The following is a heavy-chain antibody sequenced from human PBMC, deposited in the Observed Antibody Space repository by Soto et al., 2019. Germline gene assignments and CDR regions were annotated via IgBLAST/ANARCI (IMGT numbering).Heavy chain of an antibody. V-gene: IGHV3-48*01. J-gene: IGHJ6*02. CDR3: AKSVDLVTTPPLYYYYYGMDV. CDR2: ITSSSDTI. Sequence: GGSLRLSCAASGFTFSSFHMNWVRQAPGRGLEWVAYITSSSDTIYYSDSVKGRFTISRDNSRNTLHLQMSSLRAEDTAIYYCAKSVDLVTTPPLYYYYYGMDVWGQGTTVTVSS. D-gene: IGHD5-12*01. CDR1: GFTFSSFH.